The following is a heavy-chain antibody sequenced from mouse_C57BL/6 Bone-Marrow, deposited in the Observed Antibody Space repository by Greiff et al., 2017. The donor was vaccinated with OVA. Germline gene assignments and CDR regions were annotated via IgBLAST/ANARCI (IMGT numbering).Heavy chain of an antibody. CDR3: TTGYGSSFWYFDV. Sequence: VQLQQSGAELVRPGASVKLSCTASGFNIKDDYMHWVKQRPEQGLEWIGWIDPENGDTEYASKFQGKATITADTSSNTAYLQLSSLTSEDTAVYYCTTGYGSSFWYFDVWHRDHGHRLL. D-gene: IGHD1-1*01. V-gene: IGHV14-4*01. CDR2: IDPENGDT. J-gene: IGHJ1*03. CDR1: GFNIKDDY.